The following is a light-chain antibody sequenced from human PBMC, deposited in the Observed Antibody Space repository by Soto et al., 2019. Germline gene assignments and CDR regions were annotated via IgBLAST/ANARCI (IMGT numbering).Light chain of an antibody. Sequence: EIVMTQSPGTLSVSPGERATLSCRASQSISNYLAWYQQKPGQAPRLLIYGASTRATGVPARFSGSGSVTEFTLTISSLQSEDFAVYYCQQRSNWPPITFGQGTRLEIK. J-gene: IGKJ5*01. V-gene: IGKV3-15*01. CDR2: GAS. CDR3: QQRSNWPPIT. CDR1: QSISNY.